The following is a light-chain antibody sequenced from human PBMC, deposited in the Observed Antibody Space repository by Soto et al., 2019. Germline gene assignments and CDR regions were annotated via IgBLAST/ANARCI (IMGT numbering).Light chain of an antibody. Sequence: DIQMTQSPSSLSASAGDRVTVTCRASQDVGDRLAWYQVKPGKAPMSLIYAASHLQTWVPSRFSGSGSGTDFTLTISSLQPEDFATYYCQQYMTFPTFGGGTKVEIK. CDR3: QQYMTFPT. CDR2: AAS. V-gene: IGKV1D-16*01. CDR1: QDVGDR. J-gene: IGKJ4*01.